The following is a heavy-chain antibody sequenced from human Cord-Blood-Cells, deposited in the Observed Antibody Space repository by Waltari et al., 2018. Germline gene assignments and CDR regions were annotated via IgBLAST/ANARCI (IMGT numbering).Heavy chain of an antibody. D-gene: IGHD6-6*01. CDR2: IYPGDSDT. CDR3: ARHGRWSSSSSFDY. Sequence: EVQLVQSGAEVKKPGESLKISCTGSGYCFPSSWLGRARPRPGKGLEWMGIIYPGDSDTRYSPSFQGQVTISADKSISTAYLQWSSLKASDTAMYYCARHGRWSSSSSFDYWGQGTLVTVSS. V-gene: IGHV5-51*01. J-gene: IGHJ4*02. CDR1: GYCFPSSW.